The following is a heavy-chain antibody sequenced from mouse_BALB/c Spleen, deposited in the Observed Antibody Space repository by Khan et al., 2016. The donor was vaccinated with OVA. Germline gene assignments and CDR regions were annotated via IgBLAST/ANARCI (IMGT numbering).Heavy chain of an antibody. D-gene: IGHD6-1*01. CDR2: INPHIGET. CDR1: GYSFTGYF. Sequence: VQLQQSGPELVRPGASVKISCTASGYSFTGYFMNWVMQSHGKSLEWIGRINPHIGETFYNQRFKDKATWTVDESSSTAHMELRGLASDASAVYYCTRIYRSDFDYWGQGTTLTVSS. CDR3: TRIYRSDFDY. V-gene: IGHV1-20*02. J-gene: IGHJ2*01.